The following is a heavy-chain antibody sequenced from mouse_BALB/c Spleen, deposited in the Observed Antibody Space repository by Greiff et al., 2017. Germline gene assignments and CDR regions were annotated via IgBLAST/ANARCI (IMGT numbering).Heavy chain of an antibody. CDR1: GFTFSNYW. J-gene: IGHJ4*01. D-gene: IGHD2-14*01. Sequence: EVKLMESGGGLVQPGGSMKLSCVASGFTFSNYWMNWVRQSPEKGLEWVAEIRLKSNNYATHYAESVKGRFTISRDDSKSSVYLQMNNLRAEDTGIYYCGYGGYYAMDYWGQGTSVTVSS. CDR2: IRLKSNNYAT. V-gene: IGHV6-6*02. CDR3: GYGGYYAMDY.